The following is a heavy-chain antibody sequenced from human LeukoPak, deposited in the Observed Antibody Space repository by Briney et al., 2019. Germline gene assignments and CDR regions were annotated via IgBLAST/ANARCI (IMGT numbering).Heavy chain of an antibody. J-gene: IGHJ5*02. Sequence: GGSLRLSCAVSGFSVTSSYMTWVRQAPGRGPDGVSVIYSGGGTNYADSVKGRFTVSRDNSKNTLHLPMDYRRVEDSGGYYCGGSAYSAWGQGSLVTVSS. CDR1: GFSVTSSY. D-gene: IGHD2-15*01. V-gene: IGHV3-66*02. CDR2: IYSGGGT. CDR3: GGSAYSA.